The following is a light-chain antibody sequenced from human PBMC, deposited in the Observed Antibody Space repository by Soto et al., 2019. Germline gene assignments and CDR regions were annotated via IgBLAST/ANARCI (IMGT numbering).Light chain of an antibody. J-gene: IGKJ4*01. V-gene: IGKV3-20*01. CDR3: QQYGSSPLVT. CDR2: GAS. Sequence: EIVLTQSPGTLSLSSGERATLSCRASQSVSSSYLAWYQQKPGQAPRLLIYGASSRATGIPDRFSGSGSGTDFTLTISGLEPEDFAVYYCQQYGSSPLVTFGGGTKVEIK. CDR1: QSVSSSY.